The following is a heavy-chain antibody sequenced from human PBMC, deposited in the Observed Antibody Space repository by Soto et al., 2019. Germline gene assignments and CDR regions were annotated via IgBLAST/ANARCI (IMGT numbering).Heavy chain of an antibody. CDR1: GGSISSSSYY. D-gene: IGHD6-19*01. CDR3: ASWYSSGWYEEADNWFDP. V-gene: IGHV4-39*01. J-gene: IGHJ5*02. Sequence: QLQLQESGPGLVKPSETLSLTCTVSGGSISSSSYYWGWIRQPPGKGLEWIGSIYYSGSTYYNPSLKSRVTISVDTSKNQFSLKLSSVTAADTAVYYCASWYSSGWYEEADNWFDPWGQGTLVTVSS. CDR2: IYYSGST.